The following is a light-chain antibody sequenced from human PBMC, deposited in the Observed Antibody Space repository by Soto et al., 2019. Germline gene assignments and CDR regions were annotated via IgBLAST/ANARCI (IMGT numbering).Light chain of an antibody. CDR2: GAS. CDR1: QSVSSF. V-gene: IGKV3-15*01. J-gene: IGKJ4*01. Sequence: IVVTQSPSALSVSPGERATLSCRASQSVSSFLAWYQQKPGQAPSLLIYGASTRATGIPARFSGSGSGTEFTLTINSLQSEDFAVYYCQQYSNWPLTFGGGTKVDIK. CDR3: QQYSNWPLT.